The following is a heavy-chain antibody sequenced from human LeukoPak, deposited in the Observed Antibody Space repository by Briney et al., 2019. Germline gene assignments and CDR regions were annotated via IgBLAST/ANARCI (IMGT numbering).Heavy chain of an antibody. CDR2: IYYSGST. Sequence: PSETLSLTCTVSGGSISSYYWSWIRQPPGKGLEWIGYIYYSGSTNYNPSLKSRVTISVDTSKNQFSLKLSSVTAADTAVYYCASYCSSTSCSDAFDIWGQGTMVTVSS. J-gene: IGHJ3*02. CDR1: GGSISSYY. CDR3: ASYCSSTSCSDAFDI. V-gene: IGHV4-59*08. D-gene: IGHD2-2*01.